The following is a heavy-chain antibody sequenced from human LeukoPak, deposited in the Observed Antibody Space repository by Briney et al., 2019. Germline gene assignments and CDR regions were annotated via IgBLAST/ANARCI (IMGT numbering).Heavy chain of an antibody. Sequence: SETLSLTCAVSGGSISSGGYSWSWIRQPPGKGLEWIGYIYHSGSTYYNPSVMSQVTQSVDRSKNQCSLKLSSVTAADTAVYYCARGVTMVRGRNDYYYYGMDVWGQGTTVTVSS. D-gene: IGHD3-10*01. CDR2: IYHSGST. CDR1: GGSISSGGYS. J-gene: IGHJ6*02. CDR3: ARGVTMVRGRNDYYYYGMDV. V-gene: IGHV4-30-2*01.